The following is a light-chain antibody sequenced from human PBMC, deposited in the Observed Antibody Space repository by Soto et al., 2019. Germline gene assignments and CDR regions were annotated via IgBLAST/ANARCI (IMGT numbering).Light chain of an antibody. V-gene: IGKV3-20*01. Sequence: EIVLTKSPVTLSLSPGERATLFCRASESVNSAYLAWYQHRPAQAPRLLIYGASSRATGVPDRFSGSGSETEFTLTITRLEPADFALYYCQQYGYSPWTFGLGTKVDIK. CDR1: ESVNSAY. CDR3: QQYGYSPWT. J-gene: IGKJ1*01. CDR2: GAS.